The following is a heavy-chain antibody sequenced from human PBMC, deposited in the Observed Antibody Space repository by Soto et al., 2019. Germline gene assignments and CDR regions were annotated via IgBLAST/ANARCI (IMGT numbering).Heavy chain of an antibody. CDR2: ISYDGSNK. V-gene: IGHV3-30*18. J-gene: IGHJ4*02. D-gene: IGHD6-19*01. CDR1: GFTFSSYG. Sequence: QVQLVESGGGVVQPGRSLRLSCAASGFTFSSYGMHWVRQAPGKGLEWVAVISYDGSNKYYADSVKGRFTISRDNSKNTLYLQMNSLRAEDTAVYYCAKGVAGIDDYWGQGTLVTVS. CDR3: AKGVAGIDDY.